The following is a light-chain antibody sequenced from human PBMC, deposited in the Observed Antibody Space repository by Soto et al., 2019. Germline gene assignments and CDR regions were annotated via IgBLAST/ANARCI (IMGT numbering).Light chain of an antibody. CDR1: QTINNL. Sequence: IHMTQSASTLSARVGDRVSITCRAGQTINNLVAWYRQKPGQAPKLLICKASHLETGVPSSFSGSGSGTEFTLTMCLLQPDETPTYGCQRYNSYETFGHRT. CDR2: KAS. J-gene: IGKJ1*01. V-gene: IGKV1-5*03. CDR3: QRYNSYET.